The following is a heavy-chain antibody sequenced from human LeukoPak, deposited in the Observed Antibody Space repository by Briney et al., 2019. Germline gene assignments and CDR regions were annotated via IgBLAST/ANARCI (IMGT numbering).Heavy chain of an antibody. CDR3: ARRGGYCTNGVCYIEYFDY. CDR2: IYYSGST. J-gene: IGHJ4*02. D-gene: IGHD2-8*01. Sequence: SETLSLTCTVSGGSVSSGSYYWNWIRQPPGKVLEWIGYIYYSGSTNYNPSLKSRVTISVDTSKNQFSLKLSSVTAADTAVYYCARRGGYCTNGVCYIEYFDYWGQGTLVTVSS. CDR1: GGSVSSGSYY. V-gene: IGHV4-61*01.